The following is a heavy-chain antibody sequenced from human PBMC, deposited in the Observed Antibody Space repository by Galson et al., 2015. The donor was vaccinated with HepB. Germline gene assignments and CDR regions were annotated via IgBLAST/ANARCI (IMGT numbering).Heavy chain of an antibody. CDR2: IRGGGERT. CDR1: GFTFSRYA. V-gene: IGHV3-23*01. D-gene: IGHD2-8*01. Sequence: SLRLSCAASGFTFSRYAMTWVRQAPGRGLELVSSIRGGGERTYYGDSVEGRFTTSRDNAKNTLFLQMNSLRAEDTALYYCARDSGNGGSQDWGQGTLVSVSS. CDR3: ARDSGNGGSQD. J-gene: IGHJ4*02.